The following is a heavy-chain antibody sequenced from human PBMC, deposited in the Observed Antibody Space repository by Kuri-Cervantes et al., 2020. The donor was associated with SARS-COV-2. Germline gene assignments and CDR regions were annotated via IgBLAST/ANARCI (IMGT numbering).Heavy chain of an antibody. Sequence: GSLRLSCSVSGGTVRGYYWSWVRQFPGKGLEWIGYIYYTGTTNYNPSLKSRLTMSVDTYKDQLSLKLSSVTAADTAVYYCARDSAGYYDYNHYGMDVWGHGTTVTVSS. CDR3: ARDSAGYYDYNHYGMDV. CDR1: GGTVRGYY. V-gene: IGHV4-59*02. J-gene: IGHJ6*02. D-gene: IGHD1-26*01. CDR2: IYYTGTT.